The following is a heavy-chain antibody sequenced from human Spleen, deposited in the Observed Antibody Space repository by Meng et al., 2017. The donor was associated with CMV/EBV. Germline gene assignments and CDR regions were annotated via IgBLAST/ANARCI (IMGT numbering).Heavy chain of an antibody. D-gene: IGHD2-8*01. V-gene: IGHV5-51*01. CDR1: GYSLTSYW. CDR2: IYPGDSDT. Sequence: GGSLRLSCKGSGYSLTSYWIGWVRQMPGKGLEWMGIIYPGDSDTRYSPSFQGQVTISADKSISTAYLQWSSLKASDTAMYYCARTPYCTNGVCYYFDYWGQGTLVTVSS. J-gene: IGHJ4*02. CDR3: ARTPYCTNGVCYYFDY.